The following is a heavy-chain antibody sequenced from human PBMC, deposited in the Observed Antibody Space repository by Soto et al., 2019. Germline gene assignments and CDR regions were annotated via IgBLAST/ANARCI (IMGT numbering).Heavy chain of an antibody. V-gene: IGHV4-59*01. J-gene: IGHJ4*02. CDR1: GGSISSYY. CDR3: ARVDSSGSYFDS. D-gene: IGHD3-22*01. CDR2: IYYTGST. Sequence: SETLSLTCTVSGGSISSYYWSWIRQPPGKGLEWIAYIYYTGSTNYNPSPKSRVTLSADTSKNQFSLKLSSVTAADTAMYYCARVDSSGSYFDSWGQGTLVTVSS.